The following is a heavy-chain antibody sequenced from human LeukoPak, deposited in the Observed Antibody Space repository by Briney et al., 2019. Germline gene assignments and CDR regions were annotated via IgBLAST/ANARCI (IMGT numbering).Heavy chain of an antibody. CDR1: GFSFSTQR. CDR2: ITTSSTTK. V-gene: IGHV3-48*02. CDR3: VRDAAYSAFNM. D-gene: IGHD4-11*01. J-gene: IGHJ3*02. Sequence: GGSLRLSCAASGFSFSTQRMHWVRQAPGKGLQWVSSITTSSTTKYYADSVKGRLTISRDNAKNSLYLQMDSLRDEDTAVYYCVRDAAYSAFNMWGQGTMVTVSS.